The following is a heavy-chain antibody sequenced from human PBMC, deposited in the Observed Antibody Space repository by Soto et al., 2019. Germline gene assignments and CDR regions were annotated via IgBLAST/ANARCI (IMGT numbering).Heavy chain of an antibody. V-gene: IGHV5-51*01. J-gene: IGHJ6*02. D-gene: IGHD2-2*02. Sequence: GESLKISCKGSGYSFTSYWIGWVRQMPGKGLEWMGIIYPGDSDTRYSPSSQGQVTISADKSISTAYLQWSSLKASDTAMYYCARHVVYCSSTSCYTRSYYYGMDVWGQGTTVTVSS. CDR2: IYPGDSDT. CDR1: GYSFTSYW. CDR3: ARHVVYCSSTSCYTRSYYYGMDV.